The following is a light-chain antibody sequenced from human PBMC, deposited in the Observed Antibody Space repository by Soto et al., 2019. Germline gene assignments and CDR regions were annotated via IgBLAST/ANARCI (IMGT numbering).Light chain of an antibody. CDR2: DVS. V-gene: IGLV2-14*01. J-gene: IGLJ2*01. CDR1: SSDVGGYNY. CDR3: ISVANSSTLV. Sequence: QSVLTQPASVSGSPGQSITISCTGTSSDVGGYNYVSWYQQHPGKAPKLMIYDVSNRPTGVSKRFAGSKSRNTASLTVSGLQADDEADYYCISVANSSTLVFRGGINVTV.